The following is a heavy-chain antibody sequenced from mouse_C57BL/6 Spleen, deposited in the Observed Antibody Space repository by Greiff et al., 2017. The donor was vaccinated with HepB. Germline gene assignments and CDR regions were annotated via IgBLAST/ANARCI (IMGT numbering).Heavy chain of an antibody. CDR1: GYTFTSYW. CDR3: ARRRRSGYYAMDY. V-gene: IGHV1-50*01. J-gene: IGHJ4*01. CDR2: IDPSDSYN. D-gene: IGHD1-3*01. Sequence: VKLQQPGAELVKPGASVKLSCKASGYTFTSYWMQWVKQRPGQGLEWIGEIDPSDSYNNYNQKFKGKATLTVDTSSSTAYMQLSSLTSEDSAVYYCARRRRSGYYAMDYWGQGTSVTVSS.